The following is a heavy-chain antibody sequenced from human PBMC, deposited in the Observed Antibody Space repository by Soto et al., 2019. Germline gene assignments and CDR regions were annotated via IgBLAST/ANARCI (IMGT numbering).Heavy chain of an antibody. J-gene: IGHJ3*01. V-gene: IGHV1-3*01. CDR3: ARQDAFDV. Sequence: GASVKVSCKASGYTFSSYGMHWVRQAPGQRLEWMGWINVGNGNTVYSQKFQGRVTITRDTTASTAYMELSSLTSEDTAVYYCARQDAFDVWGQGTMVTVSS. CDR1: GYTFSSYG. CDR2: INVGNGNT.